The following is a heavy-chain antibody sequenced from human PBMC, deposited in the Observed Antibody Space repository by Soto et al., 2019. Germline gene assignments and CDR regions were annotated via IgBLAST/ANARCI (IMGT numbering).Heavy chain of an antibody. CDR2: INPDGGVT. D-gene: IGHD5-12*01. J-gene: IGHJ6*03. Sequence: QVQLVQSGAEVRKPGASVTVSCRSSGDSFNDYYIHWVRQAPGQGFEWMGWINPDGGVTKYAQKFQGWVSMTRDTSIRTVFKQLSRLSSDDTAVYYWARESGGATATLDYYYFYMDVWGTGTTVTVSS. CDR1: GDSFNDYY. V-gene: IGHV1-2*04. CDR3: ARESGGATATLDYYYFYMDV.